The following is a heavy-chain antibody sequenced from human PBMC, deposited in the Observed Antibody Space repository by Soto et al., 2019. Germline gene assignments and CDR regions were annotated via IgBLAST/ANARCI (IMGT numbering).Heavy chain of an antibody. J-gene: IGHJ4*02. CDR3: AKAARAAFDY. V-gene: IGHV3-30*18. CDR1: GFTFSSYG. CDR2: ISYDGSNK. D-gene: IGHD6-6*01. Sequence: GGSLRLSCAASGFTFSSYGMHWVRQAPGKGLEWVAVISYDGSNKYYADSVKGRFTISRDNSKNTLYLQMNSLRAEDTAVYYCAKAARAAFDYWGQGTLVTVSS.